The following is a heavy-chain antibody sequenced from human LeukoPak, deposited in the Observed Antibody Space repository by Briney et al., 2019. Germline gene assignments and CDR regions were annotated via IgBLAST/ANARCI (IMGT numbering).Heavy chain of an antibody. CDR2: ISYDGSNK. J-gene: IGHJ6*02. D-gene: IGHD2-15*01. CDR1: GFTFSSYA. CDR3: ARLKWPNYYYYYGMDV. Sequence: PGGSLRLSCAASGFTFSSYAMHWVRQAPGKGLEWVAVISYDGSNKYYADSVKGRFTISRDNSKNTLYLQMNSLRAEDTAVYYCARLKWPNYYYYYGMDVWGQGTTVTVSS. V-gene: IGHV3-30-3*01.